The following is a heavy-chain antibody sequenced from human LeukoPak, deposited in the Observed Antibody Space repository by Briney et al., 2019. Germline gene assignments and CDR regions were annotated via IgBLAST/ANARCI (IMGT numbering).Heavy chain of an antibody. J-gene: IGHJ4*02. CDR2: IYYSGST. D-gene: IGHD3-22*01. CDR1: GGSISSYY. Sequence: SETLSLTCTVSGGSISSYYWSWIRQPPGKGLEWIGYIYYSGSTNYNPSLKSRVTISVDTSKNQFSLKLSSVTAADTAVYYCARDLYDSIGYYYFDYWGQGTLVTVSS. CDR3: ARDLYDSIGYYYFDY. V-gene: IGHV4-59*01.